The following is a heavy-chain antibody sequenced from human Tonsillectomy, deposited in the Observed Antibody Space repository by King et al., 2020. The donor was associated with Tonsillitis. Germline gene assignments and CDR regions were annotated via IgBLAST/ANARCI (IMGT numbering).Heavy chain of an antibody. CDR2: IDPSDSYT. V-gene: IGHV5-10-1*03. Sequence: VQLVESGAEVKKPGESLRISCKGSGYSFTSYWINWVRQMPGKGLEWMGRIDPSDSYTNYSPSFQGHVTISGDKSISTAYLQWSSLKASDTAMYYCARQPKAYGSKNYYSYYWGQGTLVTVSS. D-gene: IGHD3-10*01. CDR3: ARQPKAYGSKNYYSYY. J-gene: IGHJ4*02. CDR1: GYSFTSYW.